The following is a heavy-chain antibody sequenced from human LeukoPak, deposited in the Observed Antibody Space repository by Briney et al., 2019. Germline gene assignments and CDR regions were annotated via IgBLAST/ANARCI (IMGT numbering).Heavy chain of an antibody. Sequence: PGGSLRLSCAASGFTFSSYAMSWVRQAPGKGLEWVSAISGSGGSTYYADSVKGRFTISRDNSKNTLYLQMNSLRAEDTAIYYCAKSPTMVRSYYFDYWGQGTLVTVSS. CDR2: ISGSGGST. V-gene: IGHV3-23*01. CDR3: AKSPTMVRSYYFDY. CDR1: GFTFSSYA. J-gene: IGHJ4*02. D-gene: IGHD3-10*01.